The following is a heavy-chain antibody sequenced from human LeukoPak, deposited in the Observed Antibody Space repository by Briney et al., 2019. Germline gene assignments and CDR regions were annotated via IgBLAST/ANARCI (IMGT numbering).Heavy chain of an antibody. Sequence: SDTLSLTCAVYGGSVSGYHWTWIRQPPGKGLEYIGEINDSGSSIYNPSLKNRVTISVDMSKKQISVNLTSVTAADTGVYYCARGPHQQWPPMQYWGQGSLVTVSS. CDR3: ARGPHQQWPPMQY. V-gene: IGHV4-34*01. CDR2: INDSGSS. CDR1: GGSVSGYH. D-gene: IGHD6-19*01. J-gene: IGHJ4*02.